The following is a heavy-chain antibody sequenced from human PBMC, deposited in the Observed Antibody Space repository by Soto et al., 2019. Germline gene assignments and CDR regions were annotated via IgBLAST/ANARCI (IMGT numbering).Heavy chain of an antibody. J-gene: IGHJ6*02. CDR1: GDSISSGGYY. V-gene: IGHV4-30-4*01. CDR3: ARDHYVYDILTGYGYYYGMDV. Sequence: SETLSLTCAVSGDSISSGGYYWSWIRQPPGKGLEWIGYIYYSGSTYYNPSLKSRVTISVDTSKNQFSLKLSSVTAADTAVYYCARDHYVYDILTGYGYYYGMDVWGQGTTVTSP. D-gene: IGHD3-9*01. CDR2: IYYSGST.